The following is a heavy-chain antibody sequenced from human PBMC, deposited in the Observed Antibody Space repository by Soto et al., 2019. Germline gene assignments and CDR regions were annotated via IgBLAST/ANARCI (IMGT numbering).Heavy chain of an antibody. V-gene: IGHV3-23*01. CDR3: ANRPRYYNMDV. CDR1: GFMFNTYA. J-gene: IGHJ6*02. Sequence: PGGSLRLSCAASGFMFNTYAMTWVRQAPGKGPEWVATITNTGGGTYYADSVKGRFTISRDNSNNRLYLQMYSLRAEDTAVYFCANRPRYYNMDVWGQGTTVTVSS. CDR2: ITNTGGGT.